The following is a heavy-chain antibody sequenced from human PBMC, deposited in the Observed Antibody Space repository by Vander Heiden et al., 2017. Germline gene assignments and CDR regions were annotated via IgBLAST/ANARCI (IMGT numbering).Heavy chain of an antibody. Sequence: QLVESGGGLVKPGRSLRLSCTASGFPFGAYALSWFLQAPGKGLEWVGFIGSKAYGGTTEYAASVKGRFTISRDDSKSIAYLQMNSLKTEDTAVYYCSLKYYYDSSGFSHFDYWGQGTLVTVSS. CDR2: IGSKAYGGTT. J-gene: IGHJ4*02. CDR1: GFPFGAYA. V-gene: IGHV3-49*05. CDR3: SLKYYYDSSGFSHFDY. D-gene: IGHD3-22*01.